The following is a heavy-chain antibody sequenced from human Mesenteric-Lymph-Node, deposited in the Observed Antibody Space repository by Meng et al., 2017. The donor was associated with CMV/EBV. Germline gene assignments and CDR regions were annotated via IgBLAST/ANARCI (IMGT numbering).Heavy chain of an antibody. CDR2: INPNSGNT. J-gene: IGHJ4*02. D-gene: IGHD2-15*01. CDR1: GYTFTSYD. CDR3: ATTQWSFCSDY. Sequence: ASVKVSCKASGYTFTSYDINWVRQATGQGLEWMGCINPNSGNTGYAQKFQGRVTITRNTSISTAYMELSGLRSDDTAVYYCATTQWSFCSDYWGQGALVTVSS. V-gene: IGHV1-8*03.